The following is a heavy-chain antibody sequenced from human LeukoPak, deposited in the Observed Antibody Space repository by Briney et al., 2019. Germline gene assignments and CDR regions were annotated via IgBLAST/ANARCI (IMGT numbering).Heavy chain of an antibody. V-gene: IGHV3-53*01. J-gene: IGHJ4*02. D-gene: IGHD2-15*01. CDR3: ARGGRTAQFDY. CDR1: GLTVSSNY. CDR2: IYSGGST. Sequence: PGGSLRLSCAASGLTVSSNYMSCVRQAPGKGLEWVSVIYSGGSTYYADSVKGRFTISRDNSKNTLYLQMNSLRAEDTAVYYCARGGRTAQFDYWGQGTLVTVSS.